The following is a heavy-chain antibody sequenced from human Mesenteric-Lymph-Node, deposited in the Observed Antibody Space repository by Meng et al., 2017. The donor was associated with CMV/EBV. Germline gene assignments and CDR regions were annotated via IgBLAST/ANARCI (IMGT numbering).Heavy chain of an antibody. Sequence: ASVKVSCKASDYTFSNYGISWVRQAPGQGLEWMGWISGYNVNTNYAQKFQGRVTMTTDTSTSTAYMELRSLRSDDTALYYCARDDCGGDCSNHYFDYWGQGTLVTVSS. V-gene: IGHV1-18*01. CDR1: DYTFSNYG. D-gene: IGHD2-21*01. CDR3: ARDDCGGDCSNHYFDY. CDR2: ISGYNVNT. J-gene: IGHJ4*02.